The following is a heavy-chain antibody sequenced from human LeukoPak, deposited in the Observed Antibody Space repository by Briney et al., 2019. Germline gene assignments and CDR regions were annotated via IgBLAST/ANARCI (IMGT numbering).Heavy chain of an antibody. J-gene: IGHJ6*03. CDR2: IIPIFGTA. Sequence: SVTVSCKASGGTFTSYAISWVRQAPGQGLEWMGGIIPIFGTANYAQKFQGRVTITTDESTSTAYMELSSLRSEDTAVYYCARGGHYGGKGFYYYYYMDVWGKGTTVTVSS. D-gene: IGHD4-23*01. CDR1: GGTFTSYA. CDR3: ARGGHYGGKGFYYYYYMDV. V-gene: IGHV1-69*05.